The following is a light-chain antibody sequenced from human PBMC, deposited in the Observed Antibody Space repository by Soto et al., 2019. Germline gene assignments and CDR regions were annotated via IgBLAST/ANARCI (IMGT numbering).Light chain of an antibody. Sequence: QPVLTQPPSASGTPGQRVTISCSGSSSNIGSNTVNWYQQLPGTAPKLLIYSNNQWPSGVPDRFSGSKSGTSASLAISGLQSEDEADYYCAAWDDSLNGSVVFGGGTQLTVL. CDR3: AAWDDSLNGSVV. V-gene: IGLV1-44*01. CDR2: SNN. J-gene: IGLJ2*01. CDR1: SSNIGSNT.